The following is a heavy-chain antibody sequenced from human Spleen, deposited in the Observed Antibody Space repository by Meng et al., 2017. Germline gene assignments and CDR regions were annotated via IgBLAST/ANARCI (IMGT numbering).Heavy chain of an antibody. Sequence: QVHLLQSGPEVKTSGSSVRVSCKASGYTFGSYGICWVRQAPGQGLEWMGWFVNYVDTYPAPKFQGRVTMTTDTHTNTAFMELRSLTSDDTAVYYCASGTPGRSYCDYWGQGTLVTVSS. CDR3: ASGTPGRSYCDY. J-gene: IGHJ4*02. CDR1: GYTFGSYG. D-gene: IGHD2-15*01. V-gene: IGHV1-18*01. CDR2: FVNYVDT.